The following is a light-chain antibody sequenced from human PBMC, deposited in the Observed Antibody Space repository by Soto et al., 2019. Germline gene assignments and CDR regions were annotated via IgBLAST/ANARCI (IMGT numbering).Light chain of an antibody. Sequence: EIVLTQSPGTLSLSPGEGATLSCRASQSVSSSYLAWYQQKPGQAPRLLIYGASSRATGIPDRFSGSGSGTDFTLTISRLEPEDFALYYCQYYGSSPLTFGGGTKVEIK. V-gene: IGKV3-20*01. CDR3: QYYGSSPLT. J-gene: IGKJ4*01. CDR2: GAS. CDR1: QSVSSSY.